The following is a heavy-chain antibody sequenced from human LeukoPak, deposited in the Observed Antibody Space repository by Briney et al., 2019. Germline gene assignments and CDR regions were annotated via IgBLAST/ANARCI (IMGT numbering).Heavy chain of an antibody. D-gene: IGHD5-12*01. CDR3: AGGFSGGGYQFDH. CDR2: IYYSGST. Sequence: SETLSLTCTVSGGSITSYYWSWIRQPPGKGLEWIGYIYYSGSTNYNPSLKSRVTISVDTSKNQFSLKLTSVTAADTAMYYCAGGFSGGGYQFDHWGQGTLVTVSS. V-gene: IGHV4-59*12. CDR1: GGSITSYY. J-gene: IGHJ4*02.